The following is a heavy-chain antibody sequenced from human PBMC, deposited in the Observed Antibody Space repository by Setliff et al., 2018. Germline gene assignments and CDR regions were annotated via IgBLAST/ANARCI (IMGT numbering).Heavy chain of an antibody. V-gene: IGHV3-33*08. CDR3: AGTCSGSSCYEGLES. J-gene: IGHJ5*01. CDR2: IWDDGGNK. D-gene: IGHD2-15*01. CDR1: GFTFSTYR. Sequence: GGSLRLSCAASGFTFSTYRMHWVRQAPGKGLEWAAVIWDDGGNKYHADTVKGRFNISRDNTKNTLYLQMNSLRPEDTAVYYCAGTCSGSSCYEGLESWGQGTPVTVSS.